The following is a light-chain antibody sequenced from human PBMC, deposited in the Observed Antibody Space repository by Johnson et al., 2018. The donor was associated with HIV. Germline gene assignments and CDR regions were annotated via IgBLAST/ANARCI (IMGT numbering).Light chain of an antibody. Sequence: QSVLTQPPSVSAAPGQRVNISCSGNISNIESYFVSWYQQLPGAAPTLLIYEDNKRPSGIPDRFSGSKSGPSATLGITGLQTGDEADSSCGTWDSSLSAYVFGTGTKVTVL. J-gene: IGLJ1*01. CDR2: EDN. CDR1: ISNIESYF. CDR3: GTWDSSLSAYV. V-gene: IGLV1-51*02.